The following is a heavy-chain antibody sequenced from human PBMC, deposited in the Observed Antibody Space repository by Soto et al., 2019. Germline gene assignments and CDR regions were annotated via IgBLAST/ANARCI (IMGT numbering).Heavy chain of an antibody. CDR2: IYWDDDK. V-gene: IGHV2-5*02. D-gene: IGHD6-6*01. Sequence: ASGPTLVNPTQTLTLTCTFSGFSLSTSDVGVGWIRQPPGKALEWLAIIYWDDDKRYSPSLKSRLTITKGTSKNQVVLTVTNMDPVDTATYYCAHSKYSRSSFDYWGQGTLVTVSS. J-gene: IGHJ4*02. CDR1: GFSLSTSDVG. CDR3: AHSKYSRSSFDY.